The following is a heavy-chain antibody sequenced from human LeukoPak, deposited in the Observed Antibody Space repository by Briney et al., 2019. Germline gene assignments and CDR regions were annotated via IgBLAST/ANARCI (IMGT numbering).Heavy chain of an antibody. CDR1: GFTFSSYE. Sequence: GGSLRLSCAASGFTFSSYEMNWVRQAPGKGLEWVSYISSSGSPIYYADSVKGRFTISRDNAKNSLYLQMNSLRAEDTAVYYCARSLTFGSRGQGTLVTASS. D-gene: IGHD3-16*01. CDR2: ISSSGSPI. V-gene: IGHV3-48*03. CDR3: ARSLTFGS. J-gene: IGHJ4*02.